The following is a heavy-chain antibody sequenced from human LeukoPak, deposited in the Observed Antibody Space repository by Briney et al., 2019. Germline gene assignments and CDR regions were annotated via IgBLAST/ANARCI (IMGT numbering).Heavy chain of an antibody. D-gene: IGHD3-10*01. J-gene: IGHJ5*02. CDR2: ISSSSSYI. V-gene: IGHV3-21*01. CDR3: ARRSAGAYNWFDP. Sequence: PGGSLRLSCAASGFTFSRYSMNWVRQAPGKGLEWVSSISSSSSYIYYADSVKGRFTISRDNAKNSLYLQMNSLRAEDTAVYYCARRSAGAYNWFDPWGQGTLVTVSS. CDR1: GFTFSRYS.